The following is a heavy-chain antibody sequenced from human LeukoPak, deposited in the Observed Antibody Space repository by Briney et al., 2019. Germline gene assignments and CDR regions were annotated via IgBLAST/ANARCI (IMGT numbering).Heavy chain of an antibody. CDR3: ARDPKLGTFDY. CDR2: IYYSGST. Sequence: SETLSLTCTVSGGSISSYYWSWIRQPPGKGLEWIGYIYYSGSTNYNPSLKSRVTISVDKSKNQFSLKLSSVTAADTAVYYCARDPKLGTFDYWGQGTLVTVSS. J-gene: IGHJ4*02. V-gene: IGHV4-59*12. CDR1: GGSISSYY. D-gene: IGHD1-26*01.